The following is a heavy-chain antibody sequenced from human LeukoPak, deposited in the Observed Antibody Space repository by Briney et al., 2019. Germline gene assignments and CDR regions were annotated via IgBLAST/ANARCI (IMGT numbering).Heavy chain of an antibody. V-gene: IGHV3-30*18. D-gene: IGHD2-15*01. CDR2: ISYDGSNK. Sequence: QTGGSLRLSCAASGFTFSSYGMHWVRQAPGKGLEWVAVISYDGSNKYYADSVKGRFTISRDNSKNTLYLQMNSLRAEDTAVYYCAKAAVARYFDCWGQGTLVTVSS. CDR3: AKAAVARYFDC. CDR1: GFTFSSYG. J-gene: IGHJ4*02.